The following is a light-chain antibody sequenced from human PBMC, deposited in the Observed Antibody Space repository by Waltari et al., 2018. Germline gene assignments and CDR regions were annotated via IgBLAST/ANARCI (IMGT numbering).Light chain of an antibody. V-gene: IGLV1-47*01. Sequence: QSVLTQPPSASGTPGQRVTISCSGSSSNIGSNYVYWYQQLPGTAPKLLIYRNNQRPSGVPDRFSGCKSGTSASLAISGLRSEEEADYYCAAWDDSLSGPVFGGGTKLTVL. J-gene: IGLJ3*02. CDR1: SSNIGSNY. CDR2: RNN. CDR3: AAWDDSLSGPV.